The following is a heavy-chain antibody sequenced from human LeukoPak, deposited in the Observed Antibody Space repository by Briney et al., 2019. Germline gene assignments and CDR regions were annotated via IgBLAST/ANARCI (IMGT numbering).Heavy chain of an antibody. D-gene: IGHD3-22*01. Sequence: GGSLRLSCAASGFTFSSYWMHWVRQAPGKGLVWVSRINSDGGSTSYADSVKGRFTISRDNAKNTLYLQMNSLRAEDTAVYYCARVFYYDSKGYWGQGTLVTVSS. J-gene: IGHJ4*02. V-gene: IGHV3-74*01. CDR2: INSDGGST. CDR3: ARVFYYDSKGY. CDR1: GFTFSSYW.